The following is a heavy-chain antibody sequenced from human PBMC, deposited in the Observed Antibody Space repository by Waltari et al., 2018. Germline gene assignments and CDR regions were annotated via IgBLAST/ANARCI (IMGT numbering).Heavy chain of an antibody. CDR3: AKVGSSWYFDY. Sequence: QVHLVESGGGLVKPGGSLRLSCAVAGFTFSDYYMSWIRQAPGKGRECGSYMSRGGSDSYYSDSGKGRFTISRDNAKNALYLQMSSLRVDDTAVYYCAKVGSSWYFDYWGQGTLVTVSS. CDR2: MSRGGSDS. CDR1: GFTFSDYY. D-gene: IGHD6-13*01. V-gene: IGHV3-11*04. J-gene: IGHJ4*02.